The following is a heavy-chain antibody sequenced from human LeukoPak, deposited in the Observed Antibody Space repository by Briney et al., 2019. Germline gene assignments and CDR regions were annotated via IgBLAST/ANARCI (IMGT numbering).Heavy chain of an antibody. V-gene: IGHV4-39*01. CDR3: ARHDVAVAATSFDY. J-gene: IGHJ4*02. Sequence: SETLSLTCTVSGGSISSSSYYWGWIRQPPGKGLEWIGSIYYSGSTNYNPSLKSRVTISVDTSKNQFSLKLSSVTAADTAVYYCARHDVAVAATSFDYWGQGTLVTVSS. CDR2: IYYSGST. CDR1: GGSISSSSYY. D-gene: IGHD6-19*01.